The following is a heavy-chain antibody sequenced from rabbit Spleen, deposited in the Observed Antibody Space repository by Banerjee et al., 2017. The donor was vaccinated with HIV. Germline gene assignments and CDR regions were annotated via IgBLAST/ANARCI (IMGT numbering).Heavy chain of an antibody. D-gene: IGHD8-1*01. Sequence: QSLEESGGGLVKPGASLTLTCKASGFSFNSGYDMCWVRQAPGKGLEWVACAYAGSSGSTYSAPWAKGRFTISKTSSTTVTLQMTSLTAADTATYFCARDSGSSFSSYGMDLWGPGTLVTVS. CDR2: AYAGSSGST. V-gene: IGHV1S40*01. J-gene: IGHJ6*01. CDR1: GFSFNSGYD. CDR3: ARDSGSSFSSYGMDL.